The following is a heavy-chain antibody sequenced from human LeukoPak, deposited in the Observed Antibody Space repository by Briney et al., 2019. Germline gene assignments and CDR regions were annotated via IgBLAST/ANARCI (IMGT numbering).Heavy chain of an antibody. Sequence: SVKVSCKASGGTFSSYAISWVRQAPGQGLEWMGGIIPIFGTANYAQKFQGSVTITADESTSTAYMELSSLRSEDTAVYYCARGGPMELSPEVYNWFDPWGQGTLVTVSS. CDR1: GGTFSSYA. D-gene: IGHD1-26*01. J-gene: IGHJ5*02. V-gene: IGHV1-69*13. CDR2: IIPIFGTA. CDR3: ARGGPMELSPEVYNWFDP.